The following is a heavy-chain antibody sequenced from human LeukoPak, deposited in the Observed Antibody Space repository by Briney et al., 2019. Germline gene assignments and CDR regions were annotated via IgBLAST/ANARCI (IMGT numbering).Heavy chain of an antibody. Sequence: GGSLRLSCAASGFTFSGYYMSWIRQAPGKGLEWVSYISSSGSAIYYADSVKGRFTISRDNAKNSLYLQMNSLRAEDTAVYYCARDQHYYDSSGYYYPTLWGQGTLVTVSS. J-gene: IGHJ4*02. CDR1: GFTFSGYY. CDR3: ARDQHYYDSSGYYYPTL. V-gene: IGHV3-11*01. CDR2: ISSSGSAI. D-gene: IGHD3-22*01.